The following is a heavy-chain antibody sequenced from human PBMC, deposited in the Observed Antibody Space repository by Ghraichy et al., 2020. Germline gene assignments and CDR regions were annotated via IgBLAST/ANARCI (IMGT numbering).Heavy chain of an antibody. CDR1: GFTSSSYW. CDR2: INGDGSST. V-gene: IGHV3-74*01. Sequence: GGSLRLSCAASGFTSSSYWMHWVRQAPGKGLVWVSRINGDGSSTSYADSVKGRFTISRDNAKNTLYMQMDSLRAEDTAVYYCARSYYYVSSGSWALDIWGQGTMVTVSS. D-gene: IGHD3-22*01. J-gene: IGHJ3*02. CDR3: ARSYYYVSSGSWALDI.